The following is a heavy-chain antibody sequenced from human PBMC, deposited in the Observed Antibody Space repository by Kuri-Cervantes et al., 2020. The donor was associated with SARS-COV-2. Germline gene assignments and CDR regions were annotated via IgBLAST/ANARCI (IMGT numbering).Heavy chain of an antibody. Sequence: GESLKISCAASGFAFDDYAMHWVRQAPGKGLEWVSAISGSGGSTYYADSVKGRFTISRDNSKNTLYLQMNSLRAEDTAVYYCAKDLQRYFDWTPCFDYWGQGTLVTVSS. CDR3: AKDLQRYFDWTPCFDY. D-gene: IGHD3-9*01. V-gene: IGHV3-23*01. CDR2: ISGSGGST. CDR1: GFAFDDYA. J-gene: IGHJ4*02.